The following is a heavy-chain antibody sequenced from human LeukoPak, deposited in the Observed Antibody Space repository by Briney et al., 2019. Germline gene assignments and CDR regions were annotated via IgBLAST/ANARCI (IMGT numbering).Heavy chain of an antibody. Sequence: GGSLRLSCAASGFTFSSYAMHWVRQAPGKGLEWVAVISYDGSNKYYADSVKGRFTISRDNSKNTLYLQMNSLRAEDTAVYYCAKDEQWLVNYYYYMDVWGKGTTVTVSS. V-gene: IGHV3-30*04. CDR1: GFTFSSYA. J-gene: IGHJ6*03. CDR3: AKDEQWLVNYYYYMDV. CDR2: ISYDGSNK. D-gene: IGHD6-19*01.